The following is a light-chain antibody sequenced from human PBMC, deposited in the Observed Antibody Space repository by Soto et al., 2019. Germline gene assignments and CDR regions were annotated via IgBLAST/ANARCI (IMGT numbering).Light chain of an antibody. J-gene: IGKJ2*01. CDR3: QQYNRWPPYT. CDR2: GAS. CDR1: QSVNTN. Sequence: IVMTQSPTTLSVTPGERATLSCRASQSVNTNLAWYQQKPGQAPRLLIYGASTMATGIPPRFSGSGSGTDFTLTTSSLQSEDFVVYYCQQYNRWPPYTFGQGTKLEIK. V-gene: IGKV3-15*01.